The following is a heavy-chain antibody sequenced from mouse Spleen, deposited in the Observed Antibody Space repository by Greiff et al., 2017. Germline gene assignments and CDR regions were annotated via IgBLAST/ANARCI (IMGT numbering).Heavy chain of an antibody. D-gene: IGHD1-2*01. CDR1: GFSLSTFGMG. J-gene: IGHJ4*01. CDR2: IWWDDDK. CDR3: ARIERGHYYGYGAMDY. Sequence: QVTLKESGPGILQPSQTLSLTCSFSGFSLSTFGMGVGWIRQPSGKGLEWLAHIWWDDDKYYNPALKSRLTISKDTSKNQVFLKIANVDTADTATYYCARIERGHYYGYGAMDYWGQGTSVTVSS. V-gene: IGHV8-8*01.